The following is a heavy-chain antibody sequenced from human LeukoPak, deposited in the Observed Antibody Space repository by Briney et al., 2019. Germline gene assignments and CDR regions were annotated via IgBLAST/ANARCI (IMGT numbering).Heavy chain of an antibody. CDR2: IKQDGSDK. J-gene: IGHJ4*02. V-gene: IGHV3-7*01. CDR1: GFTFSSNW. CDR3: TGGAGY. Sequence: GGSLRLSCVASGFTFSSNWMSWVRQAPGKGLEWVANIKQDGSDKYYVDSVKGRFTISRDNAEKSLYLQMNSLRAEDTAVYYCTGGAGYWGQGTLVTVSS.